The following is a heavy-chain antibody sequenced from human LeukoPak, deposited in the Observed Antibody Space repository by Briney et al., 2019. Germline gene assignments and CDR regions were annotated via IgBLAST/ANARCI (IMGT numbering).Heavy chain of an antibody. CDR2: IYAGDSGT. Sequence: TRGESLKISCKASGFRISNYWIGWVRQMPGEGLEWMAIIYAGDSGTRYSPSFEGQVTVSADKSINTAYMQWSSLKASDTAVYYCARTGYTSRWAIDYWGQGTLVTVSS. CDR1: GFRISNYW. J-gene: IGHJ4*02. D-gene: IGHD6-13*01. V-gene: IGHV5-51*01. CDR3: ARTGYTSRWAIDY.